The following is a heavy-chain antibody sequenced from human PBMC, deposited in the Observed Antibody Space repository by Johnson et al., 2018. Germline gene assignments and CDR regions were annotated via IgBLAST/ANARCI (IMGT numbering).Heavy chain of an antibody. CDR2: INPSGGST. CDR1: GFTFSSYH. J-gene: IGHJ4*02. CDR3: VRDSSEGDY. Sequence: QVQLVQSGAEVKKPGASVKVSCKASGFTFSSYHMHWVRQAPGQGLEWMGIINPSGGSTTYAPKFQGRLTMTRDRSTRTVYMELSSLRSEETAVYYCVRDSSEGDYWGQGTLVTVSS. V-gene: IGHV1-46*01.